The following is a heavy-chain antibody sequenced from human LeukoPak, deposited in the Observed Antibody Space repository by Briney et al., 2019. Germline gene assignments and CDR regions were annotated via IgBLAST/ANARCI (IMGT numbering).Heavy chain of an antibody. D-gene: IGHD4-11*01. Sequence: GGSPRLSCAASGFTFSSYGMHWVRQAPGKGLEWVAFIRYDGSNKYYADSVKGRFTISRDNSKNTLYLQMNSLRAEDTAVYYCAKDSVRSTVTTPLDYWGQGTLVTVSS. J-gene: IGHJ4*02. V-gene: IGHV3-30*02. CDR1: GFTFSSYG. CDR3: AKDSVRSTVTTPLDY. CDR2: IRYDGSNK.